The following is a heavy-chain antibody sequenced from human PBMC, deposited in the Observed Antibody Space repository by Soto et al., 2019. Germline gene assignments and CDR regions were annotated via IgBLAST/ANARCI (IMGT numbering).Heavy chain of an antibody. J-gene: IGHJ4*02. CDR3: ARTLNYYDSSGHY. CDR1: GYTFTSYA. V-gene: IGHV1-3*01. D-gene: IGHD3-22*01. CDR2: INAGNGNT. Sequence: ASVKVSCKASGYTFTSYAMHWVRQAPGQRLERMGWINAGNGNTKYSQKFQGRVTITRDTSASTAYMELSSLRSEDTAVYYCARTLNYYDSSGHYWGQGTLVTVSS.